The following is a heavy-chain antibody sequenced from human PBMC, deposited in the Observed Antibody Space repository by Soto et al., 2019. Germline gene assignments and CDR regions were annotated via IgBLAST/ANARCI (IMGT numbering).Heavy chain of an antibody. CDR3: ARTGYSYEDYDY. CDR2: INPSGGST. D-gene: IGHD5-18*01. V-gene: IGHV1-46*03. CDR1: GYTFTSYY. J-gene: IGHJ4*02. Sequence: QVQLVQSGAEVKKPGASVKVSCKASGYTFTSYYMHWVRQAPGQGLEWMGIINPSGGSTSYAQKFQGRVTMTRDTSTSTGYMELSSLRSEDTAVYYCARTGYSYEDYDYWGQGTLVTVSS.